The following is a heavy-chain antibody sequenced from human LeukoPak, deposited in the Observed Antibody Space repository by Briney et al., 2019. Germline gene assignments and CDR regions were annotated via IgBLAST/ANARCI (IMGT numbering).Heavy chain of an antibody. V-gene: IGHV4-59*01. J-gene: IGHJ4*02. D-gene: IGHD4-23*01. CDR3: AREHYGGNMDY. CDR1: GGSISSYY. CDR2: IYYSGST. Sequence: SETLSLTCTVSGGSISSYYWSWIRQPPGKGLEWIGYIYYSGSTNYNPSLKSRVTISVDTSKNQFSLKLSSVTAADTAVYYCAREHYGGNMDYWGQGTLVTVS.